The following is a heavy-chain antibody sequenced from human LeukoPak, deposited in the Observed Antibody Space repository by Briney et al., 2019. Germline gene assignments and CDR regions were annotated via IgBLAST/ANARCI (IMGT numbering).Heavy chain of an antibody. CDR2: IYPGDSDA. CDR1: GYSFTSYW. Sequence: GESLQISCQGSGYSFTSYWIGWVRQMPGKGLEWMGIIYPGDSDASYSPSFQGQVTISADKSINTAYLRWSSLRASDTAIYYCARQGFDSSSWYKSSRYYYYMDVWGKGTTVTVSS. CDR3: ARQGFDSSSWYKSSRYYYYMDV. J-gene: IGHJ6*03. V-gene: IGHV5-51*01. D-gene: IGHD6-13*01.